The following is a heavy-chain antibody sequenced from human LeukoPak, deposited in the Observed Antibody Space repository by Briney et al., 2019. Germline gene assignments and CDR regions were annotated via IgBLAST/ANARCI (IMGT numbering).Heavy chain of an antibody. Sequence: GGSLRLSCAASGFTFDDYGMAWVRHAPGKGLEWVSGINWNGGSTGYADSVKGRFTISRDNAKNSLYLQMNSLRAEDTALYYCARTNYDILTARFDPWGQGTLVTVSS. J-gene: IGHJ5*02. CDR3: ARTNYDILTARFDP. D-gene: IGHD3-9*01. CDR2: INWNGGST. CDR1: GFTFDDYG. V-gene: IGHV3-20*04.